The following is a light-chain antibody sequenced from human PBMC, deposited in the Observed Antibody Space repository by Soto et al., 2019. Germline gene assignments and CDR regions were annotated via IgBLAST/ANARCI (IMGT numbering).Light chain of an antibody. V-gene: IGKV3-20*01. J-gene: IGKJ5*01. Sequence: EIVLTQPPGTLSLSPGERATLSCRASQSVSSSYLAWYQQKPGQAPRLLIYGASSRATGIPDRFSGSGSGTDFTLTISRLEPEDFAVYYCQQYGSSFSITFGQGTRLEIK. CDR1: QSVSSSY. CDR3: QQYGSSFSIT. CDR2: GAS.